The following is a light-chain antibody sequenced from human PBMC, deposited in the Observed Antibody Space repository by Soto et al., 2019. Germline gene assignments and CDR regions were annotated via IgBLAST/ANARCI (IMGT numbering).Light chain of an antibody. J-gene: IGKJ4*01. CDR3: QQSYITPPLT. Sequence: DIQMTQSPSSLSASVGDRVTITCRASQSISTYLNWYQQKPGKAPKLLIYAASSVQSGVPSRFSASGSGTYFTLTVSSLQPEDFATYYCQQSYITPPLTFGGGTKVEIK. V-gene: IGKV1-39*01. CDR1: QSISTY. CDR2: AAS.